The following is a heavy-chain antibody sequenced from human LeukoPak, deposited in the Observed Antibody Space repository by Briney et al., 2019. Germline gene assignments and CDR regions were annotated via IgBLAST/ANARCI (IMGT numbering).Heavy chain of an antibody. V-gene: IGHV1-46*01. CDR2: INPGDGST. CDR1: GYTFSLYY. J-gene: IGHJ4*02. Sequence: ASVKVSCKASGYTFSLYYLHWVRQAPGQGPEWMGMINPGDGSTTYRQKFKGRVTMTRDMSTRTIYMELSGLKFEDTAVYYCARDAGSSWHNWGQGTLVTVSS. CDR3: ARDAGSSWHN. D-gene: IGHD6-13*01.